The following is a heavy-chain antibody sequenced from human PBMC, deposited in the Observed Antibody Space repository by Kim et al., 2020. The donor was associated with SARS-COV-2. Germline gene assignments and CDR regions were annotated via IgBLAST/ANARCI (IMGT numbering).Heavy chain of an antibody. CDR1: GFSISTSS. CDR2: ISASGGST. Sequence: GGSLRLSCAASGFSISTSSMSWVRQAPGKGLEWVSSISASGGSTSYAYSVKGQFIISRDTSKNTLYLQMMSLRAEDTAVYYWATRSAGRNFDHWGQGTLVTVSS. CDR3: ATRSAGRNFDH. V-gene: IGHV3-23*01. D-gene: IGHD6-19*01. J-gene: IGHJ4*02.